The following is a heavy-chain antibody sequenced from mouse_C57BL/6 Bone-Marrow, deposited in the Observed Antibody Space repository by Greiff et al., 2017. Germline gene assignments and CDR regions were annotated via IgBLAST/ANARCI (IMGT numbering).Heavy chain of an antibody. CDR1: GFTFSSYG. CDR2: ISSGGSYT. D-gene: IGHD1-1*01. CDR3: ASPITTVYYYAMDY. V-gene: IGHV5-6*02. J-gene: IGHJ4*01. Sequence: EVMLVESGGDLVKPGGSLKLSCAASGFTFSSYGMSWVRQTPDKRLEWVATISSGGSYTYYPDSVKGRFTISRDNAKNTLYLQMSSLKSEDTAMYYCASPITTVYYYAMDYWGRGTSVTVSS.